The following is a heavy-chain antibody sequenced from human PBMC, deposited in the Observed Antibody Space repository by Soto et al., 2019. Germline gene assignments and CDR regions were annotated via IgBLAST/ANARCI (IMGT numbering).Heavy chain of an antibody. Sequence: PGGSLRLSCAASGFIFSSYAMHWVRQAPGKGLEYISAVSSNGGSTYYANSVKGRFTISRDNSKNTLYLQMNSLRAEDTAVYYCANGPLYVYPFDYWGQGTLVTVSS. CDR2: VSSNGGST. D-gene: IGHD3-10*02. V-gene: IGHV3-64*01. CDR3: ANGPLYVYPFDY. J-gene: IGHJ4*02. CDR1: GFIFSSYA.